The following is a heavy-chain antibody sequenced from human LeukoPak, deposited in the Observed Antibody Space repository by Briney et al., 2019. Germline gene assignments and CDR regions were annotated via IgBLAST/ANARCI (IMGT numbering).Heavy chain of an antibody. V-gene: IGHV4-4*07. CDR2: IHMSGST. D-gene: IGHD3-22*01. J-gene: IGHJ4*02. CDR1: GDSINSYH. CDR3: ARDDSSRDDSGGYHY. Sequence: SETLSLTCTVSGDSINSYHWSWIRQPAGKGLEWIGRIHMSGSTNYNPSLRSRVAISMDNSKNQFSLKLKSVTAADAAVYYCARDDSSRDDSGGYHYWGQGTLVTISS.